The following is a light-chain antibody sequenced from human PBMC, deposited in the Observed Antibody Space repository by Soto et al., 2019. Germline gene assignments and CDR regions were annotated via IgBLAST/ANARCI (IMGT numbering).Light chain of an antibody. CDR1: QSISSW. J-gene: IGKJ1*01. CDR3: QQYSNLPPWT. V-gene: IGKV1-5*01. Sequence: DIQMTQSPSTLSASVGDRVTITCRASQSISSWLAWYQQKPGKAPKLLIYDASSLESGVPSRFSGSGSGTEFTLTINSLQPEDSAVYYCQQYSNLPPWTFGQGSKVDIK. CDR2: DAS.